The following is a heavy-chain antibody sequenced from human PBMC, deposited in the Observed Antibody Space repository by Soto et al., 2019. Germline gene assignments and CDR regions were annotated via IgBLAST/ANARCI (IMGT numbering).Heavy chain of an antibody. CDR2: IYYSGST. D-gene: IGHD2-15*01. J-gene: IGHJ5*02. V-gene: IGHV4-59*08. CDR3: ARQGAVAHTNWFDP. Sequence: SETLSLTCPVSGGSISSYDWSWIRQPPGKGLEWIGYIYYSGSTNYNPSLKSRVTISVDTSKNQFSLKLSSVTAADTAVYYCARQGAVAHTNWFDPWGQGTLVTVSS. CDR1: GGSISSYD.